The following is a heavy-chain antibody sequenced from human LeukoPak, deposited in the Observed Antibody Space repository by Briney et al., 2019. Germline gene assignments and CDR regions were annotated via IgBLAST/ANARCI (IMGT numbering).Heavy chain of an antibody. Sequence: GGSLRLSCAASGFTFSSYAMSWVRQAPGKGLEWVSAISGSDGSTYYADSVKGRFTISRDNSKNTLYLQMGSLRAEDMAVYYCARTPTYYYDSSGYSPMWYYFDYWGQGTLVTVSS. V-gene: IGHV3-23*01. CDR2: ISGSDGST. J-gene: IGHJ4*02. CDR1: GFTFSSYA. CDR3: ARTPTYYYDSSGYSPMWYYFDY. D-gene: IGHD3-22*01.